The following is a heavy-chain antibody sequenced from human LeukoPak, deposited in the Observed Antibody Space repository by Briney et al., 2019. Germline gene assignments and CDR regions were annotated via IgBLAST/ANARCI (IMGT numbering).Heavy chain of an antibody. V-gene: IGHV1-69*05. CDR1: GGTFSSYA. J-gene: IGHJ4*02. CDR2: IIPIFGTA. Sequence: GASVKVSCKASGGTFSSYAISWVRQAPGQGLEWMGGIIPIFGTANYPQKFQGRVTITTDESTSTAYMELSSLRSEDTAVYYCARAPYYYDSSGYYGGQGYYFDYWGQGTLVTVSS. D-gene: IGHD3-22*01. CDR3: ARAPYYYDSSGYYGGQGYYFDY.